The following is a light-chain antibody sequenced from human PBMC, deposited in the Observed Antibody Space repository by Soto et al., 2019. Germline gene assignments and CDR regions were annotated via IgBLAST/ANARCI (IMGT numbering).Light chain of an antibody. V-gene: IGKV3-20*01. CDR2: GVS. CDR3: QKYDGSVT. J-gene: IGKJ1*01. Sequence: EIVLTQSPGTLSLSPGERATLSCRASQIIASDYLGWYQQKPGQAPRLLVYGVSNRATGIPDRFSGSGSGTDFTLTITRLEPEDFAVYYCQKYDGSVTFGQGTKVDIK. CDR1: QIIASDY.